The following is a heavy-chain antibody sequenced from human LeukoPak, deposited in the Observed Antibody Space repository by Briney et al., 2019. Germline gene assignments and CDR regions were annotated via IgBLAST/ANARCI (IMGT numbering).Heavy chain of an antibody. J-gene: IGHJ4*02. CDR3: AKDLHVVMVTAISDY. CDR2: ISGSGGTT. CDR1: GFTFSSYG. D-gene: IGHD2-21*02. V-gene: IGHV3-23*01. Sequence: PGGSLRLSCAASGFTFSSYGMSWVRQAPGKGLEWVSAISGSGGTTYYADSVKGRFTISRDNSKNTLYLQMNSLRAEDTAVYYCAKDLHVVMVTAISDYWGQGTLVTVSS.